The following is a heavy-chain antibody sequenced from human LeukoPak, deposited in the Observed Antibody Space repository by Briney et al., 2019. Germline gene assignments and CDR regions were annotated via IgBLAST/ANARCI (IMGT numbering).Heavy chain of an antibody. CDR3: AKAPGGYCSGGSCYHGDY. CDR1: GFTFSSYA. V-gene: IGHV3-23*01. CDR2: ISGSGGST. D-gene: IGHD2-15*01. J-gene: IGHJ4*02. Sequence: GGSLRLSCAASGFTFSSYAMSWVRQAPGKGLEWVSAISGSGGSTYYADSVKGRFTISRDNSKNTPYLQMNSLRAEDTAVYYCAKAPGGYCSGGSCYHGDYWGQGTLVTVSS.